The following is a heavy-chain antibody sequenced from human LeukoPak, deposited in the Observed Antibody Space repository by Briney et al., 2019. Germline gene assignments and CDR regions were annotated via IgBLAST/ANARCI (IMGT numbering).Heavy chain of an antibody. Sequence: SVTVSCTASGGTFSSYAISWVRQAPGQGLEWMGGIIPIFGTANYAQKFQGRVTITADESTSTAYMELSSLRSEDTAVYYCARGITMVREGFDYWGQGTLVTVSS. V-gene: IGHV1-69*13. CDR2: IIPIFGTA. CDR1: GGTFSSYA. J-gene: IGHJ4*02. CDR3: ARGITMVREGFDY. D-gene: IGHD3-10*01.